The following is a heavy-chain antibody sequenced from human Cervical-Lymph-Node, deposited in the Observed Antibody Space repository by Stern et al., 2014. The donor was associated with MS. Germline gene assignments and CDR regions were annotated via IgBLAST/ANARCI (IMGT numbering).Heavy chain of an antibody. D-gene: IGHD2-15*01. CDR3: ARGVVSNRPAATLHNLFDP. J-gene: IGHJ5*02. V-gene: IGHV1-69*09. CDR2: IIPILGLP. CDR1: GGTFISSYA. Sequence: QVQLVQSGAEVKKPGSSVNVSCKASGGTFISSYAITWMRQAPGQGLEWIGRIIPILGLPNYAQKFQGRVTITADTSTSTAYMELSSLRSEDTAVYYCARGVVSNRPAATLHNLFDPWGQGTLVTVSS.